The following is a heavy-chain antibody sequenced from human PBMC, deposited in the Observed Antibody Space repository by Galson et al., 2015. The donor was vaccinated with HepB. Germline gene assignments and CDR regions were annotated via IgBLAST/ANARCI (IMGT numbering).Heavy chain of an antibody. CDR3: AREGYDSSGYYYGIDY. Sequence: SLRLSCAASGFTFSSYSMNWVRQAPGKGLEWVSYISSSSSTIYYADSVKGRFTISRDNAKNSLYLQMNSLRDEDTAVYYCAREGYDSSGYYYGIDYWGQGTLVTVSS. D-gene: IGHD3-22*01. V-gene: IGHV3-48*02. CDR2: ISSSSSTI. J-gene: IGHJ4*02. CDR1: GFTFSSYS.